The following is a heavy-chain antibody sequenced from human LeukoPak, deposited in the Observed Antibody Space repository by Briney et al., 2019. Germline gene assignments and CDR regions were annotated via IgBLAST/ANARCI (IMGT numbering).Heavy chain of an antibody. D-gene: IGHD2-21*02. CDR2: IIPIFGTA. Sequence: ASVKVSCKASGGTFSSYAISWVRQAPGQGLEWMGGIIPIFGTANYAQKFQGRVTITADESTSTAYMALSSLRSEDTAVYYCARGRAYCGGDCYLQIDYWGQGTLVTVSS. CDR1: GGTFSSYA. CDR3: ARGRAYCGGDCYLQIDY. J-gene: IGHJ4*02. V-gene: IGHV1-69*13.